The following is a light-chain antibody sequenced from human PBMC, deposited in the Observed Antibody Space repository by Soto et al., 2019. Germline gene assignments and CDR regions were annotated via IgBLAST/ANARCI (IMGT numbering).Light chain of an antibody. CDR2: DAS. J-gene: IGKJ4*01. Sequence: EIVLTQSPATLSLSPGERATLSCRASQSVSSYLAWYQQKPGQAPRLLIYDASNRATGIPARFSGSGSGTDFPLTISSLEPEDFADYYCQKRSNWPALTFGGGTKVEIK. CDR1: QSVSSY. V-gene: IGKV3-11*01. CDR3: QKRSNWPALT.